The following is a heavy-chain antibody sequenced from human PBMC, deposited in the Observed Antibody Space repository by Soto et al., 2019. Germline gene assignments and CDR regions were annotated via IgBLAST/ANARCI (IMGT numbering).Heavy chain of an antibody. CDR2: IIPIFGTA. Sequence: ASVKVSCKASGGTFSSYAISWVRQAPGQGLEWMGGIIPIFGTANYAQKFQGRVTITADESTSTAYMELSSLRSEDTAVYYCARDNHPRIQLWARNYYYGMDVWGQGTTVTVSS. J-gene: IGHJ6*02. CDR1: GGTFSSYA. D-gene: IGHD5-18*01. V-gene: IGHV1-69*13. CDR3: ARDNHPRIQLWARNYYYGMDV.